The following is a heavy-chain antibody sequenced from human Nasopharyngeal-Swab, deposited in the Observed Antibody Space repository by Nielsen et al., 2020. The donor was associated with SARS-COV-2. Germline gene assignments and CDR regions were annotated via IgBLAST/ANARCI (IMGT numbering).Heavy chain of an antibody. Sequence: VRQETGQGLEWMGGIIPIFGTANYAQKFQGRVTITADKSTSTAYMELSSLRSEDTAVYYCARDRAYSGSYMDVWGKGTTVTVSS. J-gene: IGHJ6*03. CDR3: ARDRAYSGSYMDV. CDR2: IIPIFGTA. D-gene: IGHD5-12*01. V-gene: IGHV1-69*06.